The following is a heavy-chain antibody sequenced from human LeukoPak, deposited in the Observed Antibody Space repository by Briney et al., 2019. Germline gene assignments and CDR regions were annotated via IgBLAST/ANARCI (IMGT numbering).Heavy chain of an antibody. Sequence: SETLSLTCTVSGGSISSYYWSWIRQPPGKGLEWIGYIYYSGSTNYNPSLKSRVTISVDTSKNQFSLKLSSVTAADTAVYYCASQNYYYYGSGSPANWFDPWGQGTLVTVSS. V-gene: IGHV4-59*01. D-gene: IGHD3-10*01. CDR1: GGSISSYY. J-gene: IGHJ5*02. CDR3: ASQNYYYYGSGSPANWFDP. CDR2: IYYSGST.